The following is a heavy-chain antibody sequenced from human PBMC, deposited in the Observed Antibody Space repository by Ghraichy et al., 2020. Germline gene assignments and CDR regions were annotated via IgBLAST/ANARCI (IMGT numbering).Heavy chain of an antibody. J-gene: IGHJ4*02. CDR1: GGSFSGYY. CDR2: INHSGST. Sequence: SETLSLTCAVYGGSFSGYYWSWIRQPPGKGLEWIGEINHSGSTNYNPSLKSQVTISVDTSKNQFSLKLSSVTAADTAVYYCARGRSNYDILTGPLLVFDYWGQGTLVTVSS. V-gene: IGHV4-34*01. CDR3: ARGRSNYDILTGPLLVFDY. D-gene: IGHD3-9*01.